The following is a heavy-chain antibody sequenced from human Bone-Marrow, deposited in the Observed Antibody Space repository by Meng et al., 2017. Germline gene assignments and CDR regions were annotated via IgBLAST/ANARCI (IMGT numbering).Heavy chain of an antibody. CDR1: GGSISSYY. CDR2: IYYSGST. D-gene: IGHD3-10*01. J-gene: IGHJ3*02. Sequence: GSLRLSCTVSGGSISSYYWSWIRQPPGKGLEWIGYIYYSGSTNYNPSLQSRVTISVDTSKNQFSLKLSSVTAADTAVYYCARERSWFGELLYAFDIWGQGTMVTVSS. CDR3: ARERSWFGELLYAFDI. V-gene: IGHV4-59*12.